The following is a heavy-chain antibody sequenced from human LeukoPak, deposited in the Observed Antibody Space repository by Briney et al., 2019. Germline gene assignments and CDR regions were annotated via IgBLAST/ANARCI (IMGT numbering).Heavy chain of an antibody. D-gene: IGHD4-23*01. Sequence: SQTLSLTCAISGDSVSSNSAAWSWIRQSPSRGLEWLGRTYYRSKWYSDYAVSVKSRITINPDTSKNQFSLQLNSVTPEDTAVYYCARGVVDHGGSHDAFDIWGQGTMVTVSS. V-gene: IGHV6-1*01. CDR1: GDSVSSNSAA. CDR3: ARGVVDHGGSHDAFDI. J-gene: IGHJ3*02. CDR2: TYYRSKWYS.